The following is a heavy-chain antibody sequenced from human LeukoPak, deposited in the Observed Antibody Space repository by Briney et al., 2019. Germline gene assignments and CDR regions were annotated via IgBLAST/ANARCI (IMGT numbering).Heavy chain of an antibody. V-gene: IGHV3-30*03. D-gene: IGHD3-10*01. CDR2: ISYDGSNK. CDR1: GFTFSSYG. Sequence: GRSLRLSCAASGFTFSSYGMHWVRQAPGKGLEWVAVISYDGSNKYYADSVKGRFTISRDNSKNTLYLQMNSLRAEDTAVYYCARGFTMVQGVMDYWGQGTLVTVSS. CDR3: ARGFTMVQGVMDY. J-gene: IGHJ4*02.